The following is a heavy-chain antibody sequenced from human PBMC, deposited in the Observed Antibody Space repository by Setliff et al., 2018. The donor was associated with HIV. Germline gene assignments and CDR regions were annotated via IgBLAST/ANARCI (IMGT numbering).Heavy chain of an antibody. V-gene: IGHV4-39*01. CDR2: VYYSGST. J-gene: IGHJ4*02. CDR1: TDSSSNRGFY. D-gene: IGHD3-3*01. CDR3: ARSQPDTIFGVVVFDS. Sequence: SETLSLTCTVSTDSSSNRGFYWGWVRQPPGRGLEWIGSVYYSGSTYYNPSLKSRVTISVDTSKNQLSLKLTSMTAADTAVYYCARSQPDTIFGVVVFDSWDQGTLVTVSA.